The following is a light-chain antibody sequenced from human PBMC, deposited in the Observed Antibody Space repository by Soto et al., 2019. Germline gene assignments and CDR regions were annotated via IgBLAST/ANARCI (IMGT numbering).Light chain of an antibody. J-gene: IGKJ2*01. CDR2: DAS. V-gene: IGKV3-11*01. Sequence: EIVLTQSPATLSLSPGERATLSCRASQSVSTYLAWYQQKPSQAPRLLIFDASNRATGIPARFSGSGSGTEFTLTISRLEPEDFAGYYCQQRSSWPPTFGQGSKLEIK. CDR3: QQRSSWPPT. CDR1: QSVSTY.